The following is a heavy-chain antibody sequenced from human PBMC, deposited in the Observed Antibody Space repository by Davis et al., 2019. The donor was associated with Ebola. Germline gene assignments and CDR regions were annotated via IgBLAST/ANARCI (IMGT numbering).Heavy chain of an antibody. CDR1: GYTFTSYA. CDR2: INVGNGNT. V-gene: IGHV1-3*01. D-gene: IGHD2-2*01. CDR3: ARGYGLDIVVVPAATNFDY. Sequence: ASVKVSCKASGYTFTSYAMHWVRQAPGQRLEWMGWINVGNGNTKYSQKFQGRVTITRDTSASTAYMELSSLRSEDTAVYYCARGYGLDIVVVPAATNFDYWGQGTLVTVSS. J-gene: IGHJ4*02.